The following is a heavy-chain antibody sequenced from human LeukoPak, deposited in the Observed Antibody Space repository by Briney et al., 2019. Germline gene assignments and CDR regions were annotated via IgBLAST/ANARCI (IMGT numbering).Heavy chain of an antibody. J-gene: IGHJ4*02. Sequence: PGWSLRRACAASACTVRSWAMGWVRQAPGKGLKWVSGTSGSGGSTYYAGSVKGRFTISRDNSKNTLYLQMNSLRVEDTAVYYCAKNGGSQCYSHLDSWGQGTLVTVSS. CDR3: AKNGGSQCYSHLDS. CDR2: TSGSGGST. D-gene: IGHD2-15*01. CDR1: ACTVRSWA. V-gene: IGHV3-23*01.